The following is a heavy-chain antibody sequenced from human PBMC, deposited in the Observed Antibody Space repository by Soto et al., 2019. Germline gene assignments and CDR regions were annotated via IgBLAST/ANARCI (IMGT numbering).Heavy chain of an antibody. J-gene: IGHJ4*02. V-gene: IGHV3-30*18. CDR3: AKARIAVADFFDY. D-gene: IGHD6-19*01. Sequence: GGSLRLSCAASAFTFSSYGMHWVRQAPGKGLEWVALISYDGSNKYYADSVKGRFTISRDTSKNTLYLQMNSLRAEDTAVYYCAKARIAVADFFDYWGQGTPVTVSS. CDR2: ISYDGSNK. CDR1: AFTFSSYG.